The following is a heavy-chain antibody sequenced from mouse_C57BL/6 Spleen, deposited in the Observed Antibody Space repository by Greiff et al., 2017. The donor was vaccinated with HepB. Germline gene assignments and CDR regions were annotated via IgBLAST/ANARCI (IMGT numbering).Heavy chain of an antibody. J-gene: IGHJ3*01. Sequence: QVQLQQPGAELVMPGASVKLSCKASGYTFTSYWMHWVKQRPGQGLEWIGEIDPSDSYTNYNQKFKGKSTLTVDKSSSTAYMQLSSLTSEDSAVYYWARGGDSRRAWFAYWGQGTLVTVSA. CDR3: ARGGDSRRAWFAY. CDR2: IDPSDSYT. V-gene: IGHV1-69*01. CDR1: GYTFTSYW.